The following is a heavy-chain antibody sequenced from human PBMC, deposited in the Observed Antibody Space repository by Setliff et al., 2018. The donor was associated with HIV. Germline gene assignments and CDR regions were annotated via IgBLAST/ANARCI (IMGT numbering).Heavy chain of an antibody. CDR1: GYTFTSYY. V-gene: IGHV1-46*01. CDR3: ARVFYSRGSGYYKGLDY. Sequence: GASVKVSCKASGYTFTSYYMHWVRQAPGQGLEWMGIINPSDGSTSYAQKFQGRVTMTRDTSTSTVYMELSSLRSEDTALYYCARVFYSRGSGYYKGLDYLGQGTLVTVSS. J-gene: IGHJ4*02. CDR2: INPSDGST. D-gene: IGHD3-3*01.